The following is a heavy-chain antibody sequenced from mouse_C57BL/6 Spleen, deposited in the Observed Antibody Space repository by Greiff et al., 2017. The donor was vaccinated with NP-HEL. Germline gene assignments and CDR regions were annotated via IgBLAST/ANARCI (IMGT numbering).Heavy chain of an antibody. Sequence: EVQLQQSGPELVKPGASVKISCKASGYTFTDYYMNWVKQSHGKSLEWIGDINPNNGGTSYNQKFKGKATLTVDKSSSTAYMELRSLTSEDSAVYYCAKSPLGAWFAYWGQGTLVTVSA. CDR3: AKSPLGAWFAY. V-gene: IGHV1-26*01. CDR2: INPNNGGT. J-gene: IGHJ3*01. CDR1: GYTFTDYY.